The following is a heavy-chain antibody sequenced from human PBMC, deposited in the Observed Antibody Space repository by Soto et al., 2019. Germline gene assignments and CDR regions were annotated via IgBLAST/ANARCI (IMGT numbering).Heavy chain of an antibody. Sequence: SETLSLTCTVSGGSISSYYWSWIRQPPGKGLEWIGYIYYSGSTNYNPSLKSRVTISVDTSKNQFSLKLSSVTAADTAVYYCARASSGPFDYWGQGTLVTVSS. V-gene: IGHV4-59*01. CDR1: GGSISSYY. D-gene: IGHD6-19*01. CDR3: ARASSGPFDY. CDR2: IYYSGST. J-gene: IGHJ4*02.